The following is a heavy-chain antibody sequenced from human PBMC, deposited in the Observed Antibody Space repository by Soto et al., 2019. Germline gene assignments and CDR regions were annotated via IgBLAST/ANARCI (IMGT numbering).Heavy chain of an antibody. J-gene: IGHJ4*02. CDR1: GDTMYDTVYS. Sequence: SESTYLSSTVFGDTMYDTVYSWAWIRQSPGKGLEWIGTIFYSGGTFYTPSLKSRVTMSVDTSNNQFSLKLSSVTAADTAVYYCARGPPFGRWGQGTLVTVSS. CDR3: ARGPPFGR. V-gene: IGHV4-39*07. CDR2: IFYSGGT. D-gene: IGHD3-3*01.